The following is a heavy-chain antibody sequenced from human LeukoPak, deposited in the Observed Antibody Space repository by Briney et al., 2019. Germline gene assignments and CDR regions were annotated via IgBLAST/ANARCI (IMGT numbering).Heavy chain of an antibody. CDR1: GYSFTSYW. Sequence: GESPEISCKGSGYSFTSYWISWVRQMPGKGLEWMGRIDPSDSYTNYSSSFQGHVTITADKSISTAYLQWSSLKASDTAMYYCARHSGVAGPGDYWGQRTLVSASS. CDR3: ARHSGVAGPGDY. J-gene: IGHJ4*02. V-gene: IGHV5-10-1*01. CDR2: IDPSDSYT. D-gene: IGHD6-19*01.